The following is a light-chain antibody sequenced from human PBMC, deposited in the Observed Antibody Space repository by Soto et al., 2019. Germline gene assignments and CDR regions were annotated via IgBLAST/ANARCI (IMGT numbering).Light chain of an antibody. Sequence: QPVLTQSSSASASLGSSVKLTCTLSSGHSTYIIAWHQQQPGKAPRYLMKVEGSGNSNKGSGVPDRFSGSSSGADRYLTIANLQSEDEADYYGDTWDTDTQVFGGGTKVTVL. J-gene: IGLJ2*01. V-gene: IGLV4-60*03. CDR1: SGHSTYI. CDR2: VEGSGNS. CDR3: DTWDTDTQV.